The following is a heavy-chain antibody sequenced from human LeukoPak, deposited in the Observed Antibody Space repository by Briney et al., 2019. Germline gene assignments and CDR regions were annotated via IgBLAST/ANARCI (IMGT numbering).Heavy chain of an antibody. CDR1: GGSFSGYY. Sequence: SETQSLTCAVYGGSFSGYYWSWIRQPPGKGLEWIGEINHSGSTNYNPSLKSRVTISVDTSKNQFSLKLSSVTAADTAVYYCARADTAMVRGNDYWGQGTLVTVSS. J-gene: IGHJ4*02. D-gene: IGHD5-18*01. CDR2: INHSGST. V-gene: IGHV4-34*01. CDR3: ARADTAMVRGNDY.